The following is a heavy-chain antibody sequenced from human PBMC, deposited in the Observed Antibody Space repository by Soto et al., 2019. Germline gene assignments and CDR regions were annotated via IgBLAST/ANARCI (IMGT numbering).Heavy chain of an antibody. CDR3: ARLSNPWGNSVMDY. D-gene: IGHD3-16*01. V-gene: IGHV4-59*06. CDR2: IYYSGST. J-gene: IGHJ4*02. CDR1: GGSISSYY. Sequence: SETLSLTCTVSGGSISSYYWSWIRQPPGKGLEWIGYIYYSGSTYYNPSLKSRVTISVDTSKNQFSLKLSSVTAADTAVYYCARLSNPWGNSVMDYWGQGTLVTVSS.